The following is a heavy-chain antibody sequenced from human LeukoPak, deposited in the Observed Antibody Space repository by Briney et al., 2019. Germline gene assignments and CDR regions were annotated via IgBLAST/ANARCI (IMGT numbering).Heavy chain of an antibody. CDR3: VRQPPGVYDTTQSRFDP. J-gene: IGHJ5*02. V-gene: IGHV5-10-1*01. D-gene: IGHD3-22*01. Sequence: GESLKISCKVSGSSFPSYWITWVRQVPGRGLEGMGRIAPSDSYTNYIPSFEGHVTMSVEKSITTVYLQWSSLKASDTAMYYCVRQPPGVYDTTQSRFDPWGQGTLVTVSS. CDR1: GSSFPSYW. CDR2: IAPSDSYT.